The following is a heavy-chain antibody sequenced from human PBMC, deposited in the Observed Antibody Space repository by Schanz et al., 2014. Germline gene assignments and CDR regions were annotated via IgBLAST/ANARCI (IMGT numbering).Heavy chain of an antibody. CDR1: GFTFSTDA. V-gene: IGHV3-23*04. J-gene: IGHJ4*02. CDR2: ISSGGGST. Sequence: VQLVESGGGLVRPGGSLRLSCAASGFTFSTDAMSWVRQAPGKGLEWVSSISSGGGSTYYADSVKGRFTISRDSSKNTLYLQMNSLRPEDTAVYYCAKYRGYYRVSGSYRELEYWGQGTLVTVSS. D-gene: IGHD3-10*01. CDR3: AKYRGYYRVSGSYRELEY.